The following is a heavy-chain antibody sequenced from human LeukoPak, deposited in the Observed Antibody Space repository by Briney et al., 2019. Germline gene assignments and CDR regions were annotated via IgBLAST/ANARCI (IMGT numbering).Heavy chain of an antibody. V-gene: IGHV3-48*01. CDR2: ISSSSSTI. CDR1: GFTFSSYS. CDR3: ASDSAFYYYDSSGYRDAFDI. Sequence: GGSLRLSCAASGFTFSSYSMNWVRQAPGKGLEWVSYISSSSSTIYYADSAKGRFTISRDNAKNSLYLQMNSLRAEDTAVYYCASDSAFYYYDSSGYRDAFDIWGQGTMVTVSS. J-gene: IGHJ3*02. D-gene: IGHD3-22*01.